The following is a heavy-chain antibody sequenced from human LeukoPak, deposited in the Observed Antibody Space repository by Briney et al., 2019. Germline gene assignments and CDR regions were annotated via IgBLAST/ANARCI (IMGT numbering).Heavy chain of an antibody. CDR3: ARREDCSGGSCYSVGYYYYYGMDV. D-gene: IGHD2-15*01. J-gene: IGHJ6*02. CDR1: GGTFSSYA. V-gene: IGHV1-69*04. CDR2: IIPILGMA. Sequence: ASVKVSCKASGGTFSSYAISWVRQAPGQGLEWMGRIIPILGMANYAQKFQGRVTITADKSTSTAYMELSSLRSEDTAVYYCARREDCSGGSCYSVGYYYYYGMDVWGQGTTVTVSS.